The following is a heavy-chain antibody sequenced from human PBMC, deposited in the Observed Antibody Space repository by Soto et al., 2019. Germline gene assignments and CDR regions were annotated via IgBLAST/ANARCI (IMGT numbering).Heavy chain of an antibody. D-gene: IGHD6-6*01. CDR1: GFTFDDYA. Sequence: EVQLVESGGGLVQPGRSLRLSCAASGFTFDDYAMHWVRQAPGKGLEWVSGISWNSGSIGYADSVKGRFTISRDNAKNSLYLQMNSLRAEDTALYYCAKGRGKYSSSSPTDYWGQGTLVTVSS. V-gene: IGHV3-9*01. CDR3: AKGRGKYSSSSPTDY. J-gene: IGHJ4*02. CDR2: ISWNSGSI.